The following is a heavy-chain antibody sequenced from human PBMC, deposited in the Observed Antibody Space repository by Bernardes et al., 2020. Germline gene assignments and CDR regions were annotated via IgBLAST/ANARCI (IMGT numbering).Heavy chain of an antibody. Sequence: GGSLRLSCAASGFTFSSYSVNWVRQAPGKGLEWVSYISSSSSTIYYADSVKGRFTISRDNAKNSLYLQMNSLRDEDTAVYYCARVPSKIPAARPTYYYYGMDVWGQGTTVTVSS. CDR2: ISSSSSTI. J-gene: IGHJ6*02. CDR1: GFTFSSYS. V-gene: IGHV3-48*02. D-gene: IGHD2-2*01. CDR3: ARVPSKIPAARPTYYYYGMDV.